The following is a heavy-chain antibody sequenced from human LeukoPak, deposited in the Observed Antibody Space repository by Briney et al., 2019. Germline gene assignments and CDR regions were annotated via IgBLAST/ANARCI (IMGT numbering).Heavy chain of an antibody. J-gene: IGHJ5*02. CDR1: GFTFSSYS. CDR3: ARGADWNEREEDWFDP. D-gene: IGHD1-1*01. Sequence: GGSLRLSCAASGFTFSSYSMNWVRQAPGKGLEWVSYISSSSSTIYYADSVKGRFTISRDNAKNSLYLQMNSLRAEDTAVYYCARGADWNEREEDWFDPWGQGTLVTVSS. CDR2: ISSSSSTI. V-gene: IGHV3-48*04.